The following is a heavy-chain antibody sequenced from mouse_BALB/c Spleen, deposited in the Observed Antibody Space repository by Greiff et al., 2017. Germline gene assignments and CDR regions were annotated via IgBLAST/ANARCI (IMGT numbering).Heavy chain of an antibody. CDR2: ISSGGGST. V-gene: IGHV5-12-1*01. CDR1: GFAFTSYD. J-gene: IGHJ2*01. CDR3: ARHHDYSHYFAY. D-gene: IGHD2-13*01. Sequence: EVMFVESGGGLVKPGGSLKLSCAASGFAFTSYDMSWVRQTPEKRLEWVAYISSGGGSTYYPDTVKGRFTISRDNANNTQYLQMSSLKSEDTAMYYCARHHDYSHYFAYWGQGTTLTVSA.